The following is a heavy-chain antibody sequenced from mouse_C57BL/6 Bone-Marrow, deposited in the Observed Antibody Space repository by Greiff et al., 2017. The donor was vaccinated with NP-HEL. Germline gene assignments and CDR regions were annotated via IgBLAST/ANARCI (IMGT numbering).Heavy chain of an antibody. CDR2: INPNNGGT. J-gene: IGHJ1*03. CDR3: ARPVGSSPFYFDV. Sequence: EVQLQQSGPELVKPGASVKISCKASGYTFTDYYMNWVKQSHGKSLEWIGDINPNNGGTSYNQKFKGKATLTVDKSSSTAYMELRSLTSEDSAVYYCARPVGSSPFYFDVWGTGTTVTVSS. CDR1: GYTFTDYY. D-gene: IGHD1-1*01. V-gene: IGHV1-26*01.